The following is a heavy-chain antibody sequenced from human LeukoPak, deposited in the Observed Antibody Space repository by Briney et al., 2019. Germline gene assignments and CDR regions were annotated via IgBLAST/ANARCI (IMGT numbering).Heavy chain of an antibody. V-gene: IGHV4-34*01. J-gene: IGHJ6*04. CDR3: ARGLRLPSRSTPAVPHV. CDR2: INHSGTT. CDR1: GGSFSDYY. Sequence: PETLSLTCAVYGGSFSDYYWNWIRQPPGKGLEWIGEINHSGTTNYNPSLKSRVTISVDTSKNQFSLRLSSVTAADTAVYYCARGLRLPSRSTPAVPHVWGKGTTVTVSA. D-gene: IGHD2/OR15-2a*01.